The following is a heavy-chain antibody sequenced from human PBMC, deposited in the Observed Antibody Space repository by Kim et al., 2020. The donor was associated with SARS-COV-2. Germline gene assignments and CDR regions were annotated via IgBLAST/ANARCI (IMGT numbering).Heavy chain of an antibody. CDR1: GFSFGTWS. D-gene: IGHD3-16*01. V-gene: IGHV3-48*04. CDR2: IGHYRNKI. CDR3: ARDGGVSGLFDY. J-gene: IGHJ4*01. Sequence: GGSLRLSCVGSGFSFGTWSVSWVRQAPGKGLEWASYIGHYRNKIYYADSVKGRFTISRDTAKNEVYLQMNSLRVEDTAVYYCARDGGVSGLFDYWGHGTLVTVSS.